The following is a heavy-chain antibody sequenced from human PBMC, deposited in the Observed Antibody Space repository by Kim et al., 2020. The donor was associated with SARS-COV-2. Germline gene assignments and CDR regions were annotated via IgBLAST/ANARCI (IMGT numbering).Heavy chain of an antibody. D-gene: IGHD6-13*01. V-gene: IGHV4-39*02. CDR1: GGSISSSSYY. CDR3: VRGGYSSNWPHNWIDP. J-gene: IGHJ5*02. Sequence: SETLSLTCTVSGGSISSSSYYWGWIRQPPGKGLEWIGSISYSGSIYYNPSLQSRVTISVDASKNHFSLELSSVTAADTAVYYCVRGGYSSNWPHNWIDPWGHGTLVTVSS. CDR2: ISYSGSI.